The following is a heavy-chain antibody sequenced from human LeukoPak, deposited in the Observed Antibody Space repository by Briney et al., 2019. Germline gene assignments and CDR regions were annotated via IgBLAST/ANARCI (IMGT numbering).Heavy chain of an antibody. CDR3: ARGPRSSSWPTEY. Sequence: GGSLRLSCAASGFTFSSYSTNWVRQAPGKGLEWVSSISSSSSYIYYADSVKGRFTISRDNAKNSLYLQMNSLRAEDTAVYYCARGPRSSSWPTEYWGQGTLVTVSS. CDR2: ISSSSSYI. J-gene: IGHJ4*02. V-gene: IGHV3-21*01. CDR1: GFTFSSYS. D-gene: IGHD6-13*01.